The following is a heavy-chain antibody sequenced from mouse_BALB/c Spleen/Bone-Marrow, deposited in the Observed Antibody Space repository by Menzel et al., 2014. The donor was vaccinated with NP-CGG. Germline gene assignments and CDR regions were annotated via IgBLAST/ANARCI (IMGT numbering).Heavy chain of an antibody. CDR2: ISSGSSTI. V-gene: IGHV5-17*02. J-gene: IGHJ3*01. CDR1: GFTFSSFG. Sequence: EVMLVESGGGLVQPGGSRKLSCAASGFTFSSFGMHWVRQAPEKGLEWVAYISSGSSTIYYADTVKGRFTISRDNPKNTLFLQMTSLRSEDTAMYYCAKTYYGLTAWFAYWGQGTLVTVSA. D-gene: IGHD2-10*01. CDR3: AKTYYGLTAWFAY.